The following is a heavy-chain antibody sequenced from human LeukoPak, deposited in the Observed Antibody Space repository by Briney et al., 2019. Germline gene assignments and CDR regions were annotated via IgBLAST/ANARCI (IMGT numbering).Heavy chain of an antibody. CDR2: IIPIFGTA. CDR1: GGTFSSYA. V-gene: IGHV1-69*05. D-gene: IGHD7-27*01. J-gene: IGHJ3*02. Sequence: SVKVSCKASGGTFSSYAISWVRQAPGQGLEWMGRIIPIFGTANYAQKFQGRVTITTDESTSTACLELSSLRSEDTAVYYCGLGPQAFDIWGQGTMVTVSS. CDR3: GLGPQAFDI.